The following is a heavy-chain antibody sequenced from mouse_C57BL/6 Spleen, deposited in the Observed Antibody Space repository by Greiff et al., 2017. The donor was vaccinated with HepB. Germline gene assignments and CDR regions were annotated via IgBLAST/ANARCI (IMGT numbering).Heavy chain of an antibody. V-gene: IGHV1-64*01. J-gene: IGHJ3*01. CDR2: IHPNSGST. Sequence: VQLQQPGAELVKPGASVKLSCKASGYTFTSYWMHWVKQRPGQGLEWIGMIHPNSGSTNYNEKFKSKATLTVDKSSSTAYMQLSSLTSEDSAVYYCASGYYDYDWFAYWGQGTLVTVSA. CDR3: ASGYYDYDWFAY. CDR1: GYTFTSYW. D-gene: IGHD2-4*01.